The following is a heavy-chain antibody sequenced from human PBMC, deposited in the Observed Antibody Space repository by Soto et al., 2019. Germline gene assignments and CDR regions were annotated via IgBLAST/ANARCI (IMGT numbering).Heavy chain of an antibody. Sequence: GGSLRLSCAASGFTFTRYSMNWVRQAPGKGLEWVSSISSTTNYIYYGDSMKGRFTISRDNAKNSLYLQMNSLRAEDTAVYYCARASYDSSGYYYYNYFDYWGQGTLVTVSS. CDR3: ARASYDSSGYYYYNYFDY. V-gene: IGHV3-21*06. J-gene: IGHJ4*02. CDR2: ISSTTNYI. D-gene: IGHD3-22*01. CDR1: GFTFTRYS.